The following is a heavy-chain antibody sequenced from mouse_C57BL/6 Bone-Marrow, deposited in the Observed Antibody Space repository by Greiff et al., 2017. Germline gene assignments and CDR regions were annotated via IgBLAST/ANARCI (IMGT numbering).Heavy chain of an antibody. V-gene: IGHV1-66*01. J-gene: IGHJ2*01. D-gene: IGHD2-1*01. Sequence: QVQLQQSGPELVKPGASVKISCKASGYSFTSYYIHWVKQRPGQGLEWIGRIYPGSGNTKYNEKFKGKATLTADTSSSTAYMQLSSRTSDASAVYYFAIEEVYYPYFDYWGQGTTLTVSS. CDR3: AIEEVYYPYFDY. CDR1: GYSFTSYY. CDR2: IYPGSGNT.